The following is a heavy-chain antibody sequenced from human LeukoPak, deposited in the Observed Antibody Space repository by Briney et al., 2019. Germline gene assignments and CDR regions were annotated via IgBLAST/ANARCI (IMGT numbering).Heavy chain of an antibody. V-gene: IGHV4-34*01. CDR1: GGSFSGYY. CDR3: ARGRWLGPDY. D-gene: IGHD6-19*01. J-gene: IGHJ4*02. Sequence: PSETLSLTCAVYGGSFSGYYWSWIRQPPGKGLEWIGEINHSGSTNYNPSLKSRVTISVDTSKNQFSLKLSSVTAADTAVYYCARGRWLGPDYWGQGTLVTVSS. CDR2: INHSGST.